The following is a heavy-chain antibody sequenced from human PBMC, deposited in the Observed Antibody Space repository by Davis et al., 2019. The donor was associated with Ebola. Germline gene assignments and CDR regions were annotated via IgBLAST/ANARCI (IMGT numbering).Heavy chain of an antibody. D-gene: IGHD1-26*01. CDR1: GFIFRSYV. V-gene: IGHV3-23*01. CDR2: HGTSGDT. J-gene: IGHJ3*02. Sequence: GESLKISCAASGFIFRSYVMSWVRQAPGKGLEWVSTHGTSGDTYYADSVKSRFTISRDNSKNTLYLQMNGLRVEDTAIYYCAKDTSNIWFDIWGQGTMVTVSS. CDR3: AKDTSNIWFDI.